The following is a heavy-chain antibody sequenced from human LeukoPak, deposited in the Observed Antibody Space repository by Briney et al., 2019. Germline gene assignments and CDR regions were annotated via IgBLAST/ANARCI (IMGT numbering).Heavy chain of an antibody. Sequence: VASVKVSCKASGYTFTGYYMHWVRQAPGQGLEWMGWINPNSGGTNYAQKFQGRVTMTRDTSISTAYMELSRLRSDDTAVYYCARSLTAVAGTDYWGQGTLVTVSS. CDR2: INPNSGGT. CDR3: ARSLTAVAGTDY. J-gene: IGHJ4*02. D-gene: IGHD6-19*01. V-gene: IGHV1-2*02. CDR1: GYTFTGYY.